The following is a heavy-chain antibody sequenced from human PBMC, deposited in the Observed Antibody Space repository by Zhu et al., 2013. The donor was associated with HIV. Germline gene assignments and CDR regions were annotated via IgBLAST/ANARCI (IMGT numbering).Heavy chain of an antibody. CDR1: GGTFSSYA. CDR3: ARMDKGSCTATTCPDWFDP. CDR2: IIPIFGTA. D-gene: IGHD2-8*02. V-gene: IGHV1-69*01. J-gene: IGHJ5*02. Sequence: QVQLVQSGAEVKKPGSSVKVSCKASGGTFSSYAISWVRQAPGQGLEWMGGIIPIFGTANYAQKFQGRVTITADESTSTAYMELSSLRSDDTAVYYCARMDKGSCTATTCPDWFDPWGQGTLVTVSS.